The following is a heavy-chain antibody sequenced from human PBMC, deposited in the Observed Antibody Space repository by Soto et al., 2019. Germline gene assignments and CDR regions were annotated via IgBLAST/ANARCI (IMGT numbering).Heavy chain of an antibody. D-gene: IGHD3-10*01. Sequence: GSLRLSCAASGFTFSSYAMSWVRQAPGKGLEWVSAISGSGGSTYYADSVKGRFTISRDNSKNTLYLQMNSLRAEDTAVYYCAKGLLRWFGELEVFSIWSRGTMVTGS. CDR3: AKGLLRWFGELEVFSI. CDR1: GFTFSSYA. J-gene: IGHJ3*02. V-gene: IGHV3-23*01. CDR2: ISGSGGST.